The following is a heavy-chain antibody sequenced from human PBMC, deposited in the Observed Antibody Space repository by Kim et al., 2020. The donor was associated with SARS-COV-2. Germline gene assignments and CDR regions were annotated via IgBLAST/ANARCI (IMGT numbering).Heavy chain of an antibody. V-gene: IGHV1-2*06. Sequence: ASVKVSCKASGYTFTAYYMEWVRQAPGQGLEWMGRINPDTGGTNYAQKFQGRVTMTRDTSISAAYMEFSGLTSDDTAIYYCAREYCSSGTCYHDDFWGQG. D-gene: IGHD2-15*01. CDR2: INPDTGGT. CDR1: GYTFTAYY. CDR3: AREYCSSGTCYHDDF. J-gene: IGHJ4*02.